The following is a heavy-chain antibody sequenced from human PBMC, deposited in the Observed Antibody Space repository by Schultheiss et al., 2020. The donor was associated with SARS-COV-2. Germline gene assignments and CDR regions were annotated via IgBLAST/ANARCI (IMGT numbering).Heavy chain of an antibody. CDR2: IKQDGSEK. V-gene: IGHV3-7*03. J-gene: IGHJ4*02. CDR1: GFTFSSYA. Sequence: GGSLRLSCAASGFTFSSYAMHWVRQAPGKGLEWVANIKQDGSEKYYVDSVKGRFTISRDNAKNSLYLQMNSLRAEDTAVYYCARGAAAGPIDYWGQGTLVTVSS. CDR3: ARGAAAGPIDY. D-gene: IGHD6-13*01.